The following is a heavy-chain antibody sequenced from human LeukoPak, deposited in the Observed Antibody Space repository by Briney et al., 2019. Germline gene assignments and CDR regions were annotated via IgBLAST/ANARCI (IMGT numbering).Heavy chain of an antibody. V-gene: IGHV1-69*05. CDR2: IIPIFGTA. Sequence: GASVKVSCKASGGTFSSYAISWVRQAPGQGLEWMGGIIPIFGTANYAQKFQGRVTITTDESTSTAYMELSSLRSEDTAVYYCAREAYCSSTSCYRNSNYDDYYYHYYMDVWGKGTTVTVSS. J-gene: IGHJ6*03. D-gene: IGHD2-2*01. CDR3: AREAYCSSTSCYRNSNYDDYYYHYYMDV. CDR1: GGTFSSYA.